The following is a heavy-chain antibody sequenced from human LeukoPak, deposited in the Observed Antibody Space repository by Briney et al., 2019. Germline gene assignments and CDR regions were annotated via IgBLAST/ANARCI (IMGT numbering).Heavy chain of an antibody. J-gene: IGHJ4*02. CDR1: GFTFSSYA. CDR2: ISYDGSNK. V-gene: IGHV3-30*01. D-gene: IGHD1-1*01. CDR3: ARGGSTTGTTLDDY. Sequence: PGGSLRLSCAASGFTFSSYAMHWVRQAPGKGLEWVAVISYDGSNKYYADSVKGRFTISRDNSKNTLYLQMNSLRAEDTAVYYCARGGSTTGTTLDDYWGQGTLVTVSS.